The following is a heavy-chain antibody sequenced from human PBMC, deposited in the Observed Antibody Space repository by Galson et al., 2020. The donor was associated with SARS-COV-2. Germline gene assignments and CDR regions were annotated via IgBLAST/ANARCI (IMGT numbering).Heavy chain of an antibody. CDR1: GGSISSYY. V-gene: IGHV4-59*13. CDR3: ARGGFNWFDP. Sequence: SETSLTCTVSGGSISSYYWSWIRQPPGKGLEWIGYIYYSGSTNYNPSLKSRVTISVDTSKNQFSLKLSSVTAADTAVYYCARGGFNWFDPWGQGTLVTVSS. J-gene: IGHJ5*02. CDR2: IYYSGST.